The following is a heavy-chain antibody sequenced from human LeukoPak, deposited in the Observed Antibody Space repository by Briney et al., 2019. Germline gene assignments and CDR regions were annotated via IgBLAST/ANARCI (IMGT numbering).Heavy chain of an antibody. CDR2: ISHDGSNK. V-gene: IGHV3-30*03. J-gene: IGHJ3*02. Sequence: GGSLRLSCAASGFTFSNFDMHWVRQAPGEGLEWVAVISHDGSNKFYVDSVKGRFTISRDNAKNSLYLQMFSLRAEDTAVYYCAREDSSRGAFDIWGQGTMVTVSS. CDR1: GFTFSNFD. CDR3: AREDSSRGAFDI. D-gene: IGHD6-19*01.